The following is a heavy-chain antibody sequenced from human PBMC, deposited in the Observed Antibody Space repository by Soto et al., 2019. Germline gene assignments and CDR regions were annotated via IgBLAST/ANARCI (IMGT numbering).Heavy chain of an antibody. D-gene: IGHD2-21*02. Sequence: SETMSLTSPIYGWSVGMHSKSWVRQPPGKGLEWIGEIHHDGSTNYNPSLKSRVTISGDTSKNQFSLELSSLTAADTAVYYCATYDVGTIIQDYWGQGTLVTVSS. CDR1: GWSVGMHS. CDR3: ATYDVGTIIQDY. CDR2: IHHDGST. V-gene: IGHV4-34*01. J-gene: IGHJ4*02.